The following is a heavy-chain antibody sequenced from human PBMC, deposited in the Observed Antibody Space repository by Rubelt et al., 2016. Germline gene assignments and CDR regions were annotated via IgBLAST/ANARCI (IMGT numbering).Heavy chain of an antibody. CDR2: IFHSGST. V-gene: IGHV4-4*02. Sequence: QLLLQESGPGLVKPSGTLSLTCAVSGGSISSSSWWSWVRQPPGKGLEWIGEIFHSGSTIYNPSLKSRVTISVDKSKNQFSLKLSSVTAADTAMYYCAKTGEHTYFDYWGQGTLVTVSS. CDR3: AKTGEHTYFDY. CDR1: GGSISSSSW. J-gene: IGHJ4*02. D-gene: IGHD1-1*01.